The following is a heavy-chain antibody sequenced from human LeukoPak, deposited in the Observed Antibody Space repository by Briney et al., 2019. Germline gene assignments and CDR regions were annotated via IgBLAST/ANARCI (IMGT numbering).Heavy chain of an antibody. CDR3: ARHAVATIRGGFDY. J-gene: IGHJ4*02. D-gene: IGHD5-24*01. CDR1: GGSISSSSYY. CDR2: IYYSGST. V-gene: IGHV4-39*01. Sequence: SETLSLTCTVSGGSISSSSYYWGWIRQPPGKGLEWIGSIYYSGSTYYNPSLKSRVTISVDTSRNQFSLKLSSVTAADTAVYYCARHAVATIRGGFDYWGQGTLVTVSS.